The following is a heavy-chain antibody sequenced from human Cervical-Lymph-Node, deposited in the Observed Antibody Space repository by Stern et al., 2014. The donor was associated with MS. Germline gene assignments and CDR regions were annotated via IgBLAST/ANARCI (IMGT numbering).Heavy chain of an antibody. CDR2: IIHIIGTA. CDR3: ALGGFGHYFEY. V-gene: IGHV1-69*01. J-gene: IGHJ4*02. D-gene: IGHD3-10*01. CDR1: GGTFSSSD. Sequence: VQLEESGAEVQPPGSSVKVSCRASGGTFSSSDISWVRQAPGQGLEWMVVIIHIIGTANYAQKYQGRVTITADESTSTAYMELSSLRSEDTAIYYCALGGFGHYFEYWGQGTLVTVSS.